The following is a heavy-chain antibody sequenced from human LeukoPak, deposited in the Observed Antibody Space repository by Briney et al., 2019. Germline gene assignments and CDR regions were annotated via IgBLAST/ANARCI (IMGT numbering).Heavy chain of an antibody. Sequence: GRSLRLSCAASGFTFSSYAMHWVRQAPGKGLEWVAVISYDGSNKYYADSVKGRFTISRDNSKNTLYLQINSLRAEDTAVYYCAKWGDYDVLTGYYVSDYWGQGTLVTVSS. CDR1: GFTFSSYA. V-gene: IGHV3-30*04. D-gene: IGHD3-9*01. J-gene: IGHJ4*02. CDR3: AKWGDYDVLTGYYVSDY. CDR2: ISYDGSNK.